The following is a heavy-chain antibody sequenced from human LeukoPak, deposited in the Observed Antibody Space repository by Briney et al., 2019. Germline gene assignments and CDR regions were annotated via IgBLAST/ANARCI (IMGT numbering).Heavy chain of an antibody. D-gene: IGHD6-13*01. V-gene: IGHV3-15*01. CDR2: IKSKTDGGTT. CDR1: GFTFSNAW. Sequence: PGGSLRLSCAASGFTFSNAWMSWVRQAPGKGLEWVGRIKSKTDGGTTDYAAPVKGRFTISRDDSKNTLYLQMNSLKTGDTAVYYCTTARLEAEQQPTYYYYYYYMDVWGKGTTVTVSS. J-gene: IGHJ6*03. CDR3: TTARLEAEQQPTYYYYYYYMDV.